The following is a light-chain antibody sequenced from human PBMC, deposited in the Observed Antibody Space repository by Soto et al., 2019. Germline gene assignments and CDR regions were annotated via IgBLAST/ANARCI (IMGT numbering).Light chain of an antibody. CDR1: QNIKNW. CDR3: QQYTSYSRGT. J-gene: IGKJ1*01. Sequence: DIQMTQSPSTLSASVGDRVTIACRASQNIKNWLAWYQQKPGQVPKLLVYTASSLESGVPSRFSGSGSETEFTLTISSQQADDFATYYCQQYTSYSRGTFGQGTKVEIK. V-gene: IGKV1-5*03. CDR2: TAS.